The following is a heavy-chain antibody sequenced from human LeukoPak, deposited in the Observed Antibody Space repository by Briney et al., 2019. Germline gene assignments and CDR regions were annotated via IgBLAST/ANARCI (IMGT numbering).Heavy chain of an antibody. CDR3: ARGLVVPAAMGEFDY. V-gene: IGHV1-18*01. D-gene: IGHD2-2*01. CDR1: GYTFTTSG. Sequence: GASLKVSCKASGYTFTTSGINWVRQAPGQGLEWMGCNNVYNGNTNYAQKFQGRITMTRDTSTNTAYMELRSLKSDDTAVYYCARGLVVPAAMGEFDYWGQGTLIAVSS. CDR2: NNVYNGNT. J-gene: IGHJ4*02.